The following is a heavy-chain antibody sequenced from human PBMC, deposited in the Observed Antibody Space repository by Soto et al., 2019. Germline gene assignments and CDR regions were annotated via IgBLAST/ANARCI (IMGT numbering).Heavy chain of an antibody. CDR2: IYYSGST. J-gene: IGHJ4*02. CDR3: ARRGNKDAYNWAD. D-gene: IGHD1-1*01. CDR1: GGSISRSSYY. Sequence: SETLYLTCTVSGGSISRSSYYWGWIRQPPGKGLEWIGSIYYSGSTYYNPSLKSRVTISVDTSKNQFSLKLSSVTAGDTAVYYCARRGNKDAYNWADWCQGTMVTV. V-gene: IGHV4-39*01.